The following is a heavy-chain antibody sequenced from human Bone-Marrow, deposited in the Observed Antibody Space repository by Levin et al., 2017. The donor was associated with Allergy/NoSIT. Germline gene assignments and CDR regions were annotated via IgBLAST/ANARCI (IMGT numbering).Heavy chain of an antibody. Sequence: GESLKISCAASGFTFNNYTMHWVRQAPQRGLEWVSLISWDASTTYYADSVRGRFTISRDNSKNALYLQMNSLTTEDTALYYCAKDLSPRIAVTGNIEYWGQGTLVTVSS. D-gene: IGHD6-19*01. CDR3: AKDLSPRIAVTGNIEY. V-gene: IGHV3-43*01. CDR2: ISWDASTT. CDR1: GFTFNNYT. J-gene: IGHJ4*02.